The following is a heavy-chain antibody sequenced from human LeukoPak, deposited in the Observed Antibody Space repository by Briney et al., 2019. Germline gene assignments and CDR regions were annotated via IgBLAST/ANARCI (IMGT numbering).Heavy chain of an antibody. Sequence: LPGGSLRLSCTASGFSFSGHWMHWARQLPGKGLVWVSRISPTGSTTSYADSVKGRFTVSGDNAKNTLYLQVNNLRAEDTAVYYCARGPNSNWSGLDFWGQGTLLTVSS. J-gene: IGHJ4*02. V-gene: IGHV3-74*01. CDR1: GFSFSGHW. D-gene: IGHD6-6*01. CDR3: ARGPNSNWSGLDF. CDR2: ISPTGSTT.